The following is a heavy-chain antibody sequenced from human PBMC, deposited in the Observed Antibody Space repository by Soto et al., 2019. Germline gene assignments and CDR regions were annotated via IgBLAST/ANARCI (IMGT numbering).Heavy chain of an antibody. CDR2: INVGNGDT. V-gene: IGHV1-3*01. CDR1: GYPFSNYG. CDR3: ARHLTGSYYQLHF. J-gene: IGHJ4*02. D-gene: IGHD1-26*01. Sequence: QVQLVQSGAEVKKPGASVKVSCKASGYPFSNYGIHWVRQAPGQRLEWMGWINVGNGDTQYSEKLEARVTISSNTSASTAYMVQRSLTSEDTSIYFCARHLTGSYYQLHFWGQGSLVAVSS.